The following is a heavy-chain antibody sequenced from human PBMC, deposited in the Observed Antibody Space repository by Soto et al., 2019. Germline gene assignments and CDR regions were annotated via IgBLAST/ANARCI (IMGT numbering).Heavy chain of an antibody. CDR3: ARGKDCSSTSCYAYYYYYMDV. CDR2: ISAYNGNT. J-gene: IGHJ6*03. D-gene: IGHD2-2*01. CDR1: GYTFTSYG. Sequence: ASVKVSCKASGYTFTSYGISCVRQAPGQGLEWMGWISAYNGNTNYAQKLQGRVTMTTDTSTSTAYMELRSLRSDDTAVYYCARGKDCSSTSCYAYYYYYMDVWGKGTTVTVSS. V-gene: IGHV1-18*01.